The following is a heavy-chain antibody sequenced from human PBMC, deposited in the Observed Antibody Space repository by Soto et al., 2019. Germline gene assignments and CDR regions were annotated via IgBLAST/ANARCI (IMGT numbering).Heavy chain of an antibody. J-gene: IGHJ6*02. V-gene: IGHV3-30*03. CDR3: APRFGWCGMDV. CDR2: ISYDGSNK. CDR1: GFTFSSYG. Sequence: QVQLVESGGGVVQPGRSLRLSCAASGFTFSSYGMHWVRQAPGKGLEWVAVISYDGSNKYYADSVKGRFTISRDNSKNTLYLQMNSLRAEDTAVYYCAPRFGWCGMDVWGQGTTVTVSS. D-gene: IGHD2-21*01.